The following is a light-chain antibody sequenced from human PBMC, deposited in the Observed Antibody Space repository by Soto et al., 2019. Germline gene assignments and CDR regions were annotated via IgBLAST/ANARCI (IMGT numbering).Light chain of an antibody. CDR1: QSISKY. CDR3: QQSDSTPPWT. J-gene: IGKJ1*01. V-gene: IGKV1-39*01. CDR2: ATS. Sequence: DIQMTQSPSSLSASVGDRVTITCRASQSISKYLSWFQQKPGKAPKLVIYATSSLQSGVPSRFSGSGSGTDFTLTISSLQPEDFATYYCQQSDSTPPWTFGQGTKVEIK.